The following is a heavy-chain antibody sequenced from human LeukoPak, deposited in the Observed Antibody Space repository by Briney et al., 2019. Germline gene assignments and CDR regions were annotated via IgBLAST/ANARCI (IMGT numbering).Heavy chain of an antibody. J-gene: IGHJ4*02. CDR3: ARDRGYDILTGYYTARTDY. Sequence: ASVKVSCKASGYTFTSYGISWVRQAPGQGLEWMGWISAYNGNTNYAQKLQGRVTMTKDTSTSTAYMELRSLRSDDTAVYYCARDRGYDILTGYYTARTDYWGQGTLVTVSS. CDR2: ISAYNGNT. CDR1: GYTFTSYG. V-gene: IGHV1-18*04. D-gene: IGHD3-9*01.